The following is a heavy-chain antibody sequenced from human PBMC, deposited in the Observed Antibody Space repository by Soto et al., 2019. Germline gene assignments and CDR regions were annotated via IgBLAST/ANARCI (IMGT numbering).Heavy chain of an antibody. CDR3: ARGQGAPGMGHHLGY. CDR1: GFTFSSYA. D-gene: IGHD1-26*01. CDR2: ISYDGSNK. J-gene: IGHJ4*02. Sequence: QVQLVESGGGVVQPGRSLRLSCAASGFTFSSYAMHWVRQSPGKGLVWVAVISYDGSNKYYADSVKGRFTISRDNSKNQLYLEMNRLGGDDTGGYYFARGQGAPGMGHHLGYLGQGTLVTVSS. V-gene: IGHV3-30-3*01.